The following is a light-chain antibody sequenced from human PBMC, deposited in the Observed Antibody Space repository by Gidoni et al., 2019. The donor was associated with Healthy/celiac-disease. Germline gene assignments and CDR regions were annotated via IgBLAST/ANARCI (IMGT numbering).Light chain of an antibody. CDR2: EVS. Sequence: SARTPPASVYRYPGPSITLSCTGTSSDVGGYNYVSWYQLHPGKAPKPMINEVSNRPSGVSNRFSGSNSVNTASLTISGLLAEDEADYYCSSYTSSSTPHVVFGGWTKLTVL. CDR1: SSDVGGYNY. V-gene: IGLV2-14*01. CDR3: SSYTSSSTPHVV. J-gene: IGLJ2*01.